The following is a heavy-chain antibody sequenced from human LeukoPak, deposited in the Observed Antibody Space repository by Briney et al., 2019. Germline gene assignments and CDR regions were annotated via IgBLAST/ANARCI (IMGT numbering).Heavy chain of an antibody. J-gene: IGHJ4*02. CDR2: ISRTSHTI. CDR3: ARGPLRDGYDY. Sequence: GGSLRLSCAASGFTFSSYSMNWVRQAPGKGLEWVSYISRTSHTIYYADSVKGRFTISRDNAKNSLYLEMNSLRAEDTALYYCARGPLRDGYDYWGQGTLVTVSS. CDR1: GFTFSSYS. V-gene: IGHV3-48*04. D-gene: IGHD5-24*01.